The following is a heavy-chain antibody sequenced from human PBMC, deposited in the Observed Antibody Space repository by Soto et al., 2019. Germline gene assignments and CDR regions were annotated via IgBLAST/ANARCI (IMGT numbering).Heavy chain of an antibody. J-gene: IGHJ5*02. CDR3: ARELSGSWYNWFDP. Sequence: PGGSLRLSCAASGFSVSSNSMSWVRQAPGKGLEWVSVIHSDVTTYYADSVKGRFIISRDNSKDTLYLQMNRLRAGDTAVYYCARELSGSWYNWFDPWGQGTLVTVSS. D-gene: IGHD5-12*01. V-gene: IGHV3-53*01. CDR2: IHSDVTT. CDR1: GFSVSSNS.